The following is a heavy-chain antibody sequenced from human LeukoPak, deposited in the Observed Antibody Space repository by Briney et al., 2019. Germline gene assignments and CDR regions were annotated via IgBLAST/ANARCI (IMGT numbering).Heavy chain of an antibody. CDR2: TYYRSKWYN. V-gene: IGHV6-1*01. Sequence: SQTLSLTCAISGVSVSSNTAAWNWIRQSPSRGLEWLGRTYYRSKWYNDYAVSVKSRITINPDTSKNQFSLQLNSVTPEDTAVYYCARDSRSNSGGVVNAFDIWGQGTMVTVSS. CDR1: GVSVSSNTAA. J-gene: IGHJ3*02. D-gene: IGHD3-10*01. CDR3: ARDSRSNSGGVVNAFDI.